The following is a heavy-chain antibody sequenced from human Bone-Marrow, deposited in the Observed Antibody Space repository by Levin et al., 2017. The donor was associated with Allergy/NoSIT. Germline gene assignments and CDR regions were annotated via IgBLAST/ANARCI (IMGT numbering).Heavy chain of an antibody. CDR1: GFTFSNAW. V-gene: IGHV3-15*01. CDR3: TTAYPWYYYDSSGYNLRGDSFDY. J-gene: IGHJ4*02. Sequence: PGGSLRLSCAASGFTFSNAWMSWVRQAPGKGLEWVGRIKSKTDGGTTDYAAPVKGRFTISRDDSKNTLYLQMNSLKTEDTAVYYCTTAYPWYYYDSSGYNLRGDSFDYWGQGTLVTVSS. CDR2: IKSKTDGGTT. D-gene: IGHD3-22*01.